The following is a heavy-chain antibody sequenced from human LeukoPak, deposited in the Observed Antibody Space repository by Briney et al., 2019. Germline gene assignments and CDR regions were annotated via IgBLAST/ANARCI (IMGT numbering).Heavy chain of an antibody. CDR3: ARSYYYDSSGLSRAYNWFDP. J-gene: IGHJ5*02. D-gene: IGHD3-22*01. Sequence: ASVKVSCKASGYTFTSYGISWVRQAPGQGLEWIGWISAYNGNTNYAQKLQGRVTMTTDTSTSTAYMELRSLRSDDTAVYYCARSYYYDSSGLSRAYNWFDPWGQGTLVTVSS. CDR2: ISAYNGNT. CDR1: GYTFTSYG. V-gene: IGHV1-18*01.